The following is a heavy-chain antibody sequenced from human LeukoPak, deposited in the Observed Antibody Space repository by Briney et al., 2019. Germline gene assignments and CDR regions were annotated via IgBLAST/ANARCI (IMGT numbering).Heavy chain of an antibody. CDR3: ASRYNWNYASAY. V-gene: IGHV4-39*01. D-gene: IGHD1-7*01. CDR1: GGSISSSSYY. CDR2: IYYSGST. Sequence: SETLSLTCTVSGGSISSSSYYWGWIRQPPGKGLEWIGSIYYSGSTYYNPSLKSRVTISVDTSKNQFSLKLSSVTAADTAVYYCASRYNWNYASAYWGQGTLVTVSS. J-gene: IGHJ4*02.